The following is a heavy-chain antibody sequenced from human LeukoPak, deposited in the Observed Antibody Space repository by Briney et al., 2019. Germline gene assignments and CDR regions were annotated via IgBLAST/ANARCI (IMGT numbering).Heavy chain of an antibody. Sequence: PSETLSLTCTVSDYSISSGYGYYWGWIRQPPGKGLEWIGNIYHSGITYYNHFNSSLKSRVTISIDTSTNQFSLRLTSVTAADTAVYCCATLVSTRYYFDYWGQGTLVTVSS. D-gene: IGHD5/OR15-5a*01. J-gene: IGHJ4*02. V-gene: IGHV4-38-2*02. CDR2: IYHSGIT. CDR1: DYSISSGYGYY. CDR3: ATLVSTRYYFDY.